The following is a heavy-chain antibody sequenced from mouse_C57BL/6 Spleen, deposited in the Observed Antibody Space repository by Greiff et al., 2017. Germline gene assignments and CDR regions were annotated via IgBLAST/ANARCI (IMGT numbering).Heavy chain of an antibody. Sequence: QVQLQQPGAELVKPGASVKLSCKASGYTFTSYWMQWVKQRPGQGLEWIGEIDPSDSYTNYNQKFKGKATLTVDTSSSTAYMQLSSLTSEDSAVYDCARSGGYYGSDAMDYWGQGTSVTVSS. CDR1: GYTFTSYW. J-gene: IGHJ4*01. CDR2: IDPSDSYT. D-gene: IGHD1-1*01. V-gene: IGHV1-50*01. CDR3: ARSGGYYGSDAMDY.